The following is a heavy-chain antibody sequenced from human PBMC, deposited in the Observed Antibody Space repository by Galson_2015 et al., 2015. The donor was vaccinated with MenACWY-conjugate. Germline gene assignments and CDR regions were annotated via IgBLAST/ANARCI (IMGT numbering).Heavy chain of an antibody. Sequence: SVKVSCKASGSTFNTYYMHWARQAPGQGLEWVGLINPYGGSTTYAQKFQGRVTMTRDTSTSTVYMELSSLRSEDTAVYYCARGRGSYYYGMDVRGQGTTVTVSS. J-gene: IGHJ6*02. V-gene: IGHV1-46*02. D-gene: IGHD1-26*01. CDR2: INPYGGST. CDR1: GSTFNTYY. CDR3: ARGRGSYYYGMDV.